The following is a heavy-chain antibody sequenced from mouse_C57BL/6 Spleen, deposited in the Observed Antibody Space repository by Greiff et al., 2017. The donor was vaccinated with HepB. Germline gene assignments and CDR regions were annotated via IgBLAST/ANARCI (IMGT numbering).Heavy chain of an antibody. CDR2: IYPGKSDT. CDR1: GYTFTSYW. D-gene: IGHD1-1*01. J-gene: IGHJ2*01. Sequence: EVQLQQSGTVLARPGASVKMSCKTSGYTFTSYWMHWVKQRPGQGLEWIGAIYPGKSDTSYNQKFKGKAKLTAVTSASTAYMELSSLTNEDSAVYYCTNCYGSSFFDYWGQGTTLTVSS. CDR3: TNCYGSSFFDY. V-gene: IGHV1-5*01.